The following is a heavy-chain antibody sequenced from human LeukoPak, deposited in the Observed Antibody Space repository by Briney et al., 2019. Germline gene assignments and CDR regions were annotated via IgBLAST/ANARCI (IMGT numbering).Heavy chain of an antibody. D-gene: IGHD4-11*01. J-gene: IGHJ4*02. CDR3: ARQGTTLDY. V-gene: IGHV3-30-3*01. CDR1: GFTFSSYA. CDR2: ISYDGSNN. Sequence: PGGSLRLSCAASGFTFSSYAMHWVRQAPGKGLEWVAVISYDGSNNYYADSVKGRFTISRDNSKNTLYLQMNSLRAEDTAVYYCARQGTTLDYWGQGTLVTVSS.